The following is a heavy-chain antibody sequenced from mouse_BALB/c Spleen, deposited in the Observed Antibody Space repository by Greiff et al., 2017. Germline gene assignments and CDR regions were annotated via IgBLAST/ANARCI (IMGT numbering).Heavy chain of an antibody. D-gene: IGHD2-4*01. J-gene: IGHJ2*01. V-gene: IGHV3-2*02. CDR2: ISYSGST. Sequence: EVQLQESGPGLVKPSQSLSLTCTVTGYSITSDYAWNWIRQFPGNKLEWMGYISYSGSTSYNPSLKSRISITRDTSKNQFFLQLNSVTTEDTATYYCAIYDYDGLYWGQGTTLTVSS. CDR3: AIYDYDGLY. CDR1: GYSITSDYA.